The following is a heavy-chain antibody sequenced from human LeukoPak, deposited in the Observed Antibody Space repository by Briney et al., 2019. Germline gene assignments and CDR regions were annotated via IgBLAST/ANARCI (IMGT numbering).Heavy chain of an antibody. J-gene: IGHJ4*02. V-gene: IGHV3-30*04. CDR2: VSSDGRNE. D-gene: IGHD2-8*01. CDR1: GFPFNTCS. Sequence: GGSLRLSCAASGFPFNTCSMHWVRQAPGKGLEWVAVVSSDGRNENYAESVKGRFTISRDNPKNTLYLQMNTLRAEDTAVYYCAREKYCTPTDCLHGTFYFDSWGQGTPVTVSS. CDR3: AREKYCTPTDCLHGTFYFDS.